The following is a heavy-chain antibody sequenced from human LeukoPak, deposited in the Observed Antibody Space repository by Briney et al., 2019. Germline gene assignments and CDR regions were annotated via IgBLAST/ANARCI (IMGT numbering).Heavy chain of an antibody. J-gene: IGHJ4*02. CDR2: IYYSGST. V-gene: IGHV4-59*08. Sequence: SETLSLTCTDSGGSIRSYYWSWIRQPPGKGLEWIGYIYYSGSTNYNPSLKSRVTISVDTSKNQFSLKLSSVTAADTAVYYCARLYSSSWYDGDYWGQGTLVTVSS. D-gene: IGHD6-13*01. CDR1: GGSIRSYY. CDR3: ARLYSSSWYDGDY.